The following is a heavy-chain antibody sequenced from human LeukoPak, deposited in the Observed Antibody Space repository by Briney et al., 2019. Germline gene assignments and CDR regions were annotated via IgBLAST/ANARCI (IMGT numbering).Heavy chain of an antibody. D-gene: IGHD5-12*01. CDR3: ARSLGYGDGFDV. CDR1: GYTLTTYG. J-gene: IGHJ3*01. V-gene: IGHV1-18*01. Sequence: ASVKVSCKASGYTLTTYGIGWVRQAPGQGLEWMGWISAYNGNTDFAQKLQGRVTMTTDTSTSTAYMELRSLRSDDTAVYYCARSLGYGDGFDVWGQGTMVTVSS. CDR2: ISAYNGNT.